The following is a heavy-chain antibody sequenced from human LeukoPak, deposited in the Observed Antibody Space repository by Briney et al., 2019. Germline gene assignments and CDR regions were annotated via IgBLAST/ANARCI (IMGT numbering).Heavy chain of an antibody. J-gene: IGHJ4*02. CDR3: ARAAENYGGRFDS. D-gene: IGHD3-16*01. Sequence: PGRCLRPSCSPSGFTLSSHSMSWVRQAPGKWLELVSSISSSSSYIYYADSVKGRFTISRDNAKNSLYLQMNSLRAEDTAVYYCARAAENYGGRFDSWGKGTLFTVSS. CDR2: ISSSSSYI. CDR1: GFTLSSHS. V-gene: IGHV3-21*01.